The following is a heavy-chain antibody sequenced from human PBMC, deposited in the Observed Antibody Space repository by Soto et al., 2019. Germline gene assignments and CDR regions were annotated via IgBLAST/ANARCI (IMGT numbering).Heavy chain of an antibody. CDR2: INSDGSYT. D-gene: IGHD3-3*01. Sequence: PGGSLRLSCAASGFTVSGYWMHWVRQAPGKGLTWVSRINSDGSYTSSADSVKGRFTISKDNARNTLYLQMNSLRIEDTAVYYCTRAFDVMIPTAYWGQGTLVTVSS. J-gene: IGHJ4*02. CDR1: GFTVSGYW. CDR3: TRAFDVMIPTAY. V-gene: IGHV3-74*01.